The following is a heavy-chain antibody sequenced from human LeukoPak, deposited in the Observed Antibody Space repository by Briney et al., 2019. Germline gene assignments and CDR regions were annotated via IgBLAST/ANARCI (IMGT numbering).Heavy chain of an antibody. CDR3: ATYWNYGY. CDR2: ISSSGTI. CDR1: GFTFSSYS. V-gene: IGHV3-48*01. D-gene: IGHD1-7*01. J-gene: IGHJ4*02. Sequence: PGGSLRLSCAASGFTFSSYSMNWVRQAPGKGLEWVSYISSSGTIYYADSVRGRFTISRDNAKNSLYLQMNSLRAEDTAVYYCATYWNYGYWGQGTLVTVSS.